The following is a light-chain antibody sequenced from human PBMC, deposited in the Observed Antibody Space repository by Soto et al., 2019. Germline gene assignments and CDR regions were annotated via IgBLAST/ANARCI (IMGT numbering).Light chain of an antibody. Sequence: EIVMTQSPDTLSVSPGEIATLSCRASQSVSTNLAWYQQKPGQAPRLLLYGASTRATGITARFSGSGSVTESTLTISSLQSEDFAVYYCQQYSDWLRTFGQGAKVEIK. V-gene: IGKV3-15*01. CDR2: GAS. CDR3: QQYSDWLRT. J-gene: IGKJ1*01. CDR1: QSVSTN.